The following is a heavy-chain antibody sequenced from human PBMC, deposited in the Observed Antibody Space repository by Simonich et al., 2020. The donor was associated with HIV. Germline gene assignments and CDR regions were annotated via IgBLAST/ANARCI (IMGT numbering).Heavy chain of an antibody. CDR2: INHSGST. CDR3: ARLKVVGTTNVLYYFDY. J-gene: IGHJ4*02. V-gene: IGHV4-34*01. Sequence: QVQLQQWGAGLLKPSETLSLTCAVYGGSLSGYFWSWIRQPPGKGMGWIGEINHSGSTNYNPSLKSRVTTSVDTSKNQFSLKLSSVTAADTAVYYCARLKVVGTTNVLYYFDYWGQGTLVTVSS. CDR1: GGSLSGYF. D-gene: IGHD1-26*01.